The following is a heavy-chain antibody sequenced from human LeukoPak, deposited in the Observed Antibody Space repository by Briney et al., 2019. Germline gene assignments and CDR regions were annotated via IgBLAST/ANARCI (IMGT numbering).Heavy chain of an antibody. D-gene: IGHD6-19*01. V-gene: IGHV4-4*07. CDR1: GGSISSYY. J-gene: IGHJ4*02. CDR3: ARGVKYSSGSYYFDY. Sequence: SETLSLTCTVSGGSISSYYWSWIRQPAGKGLEWIGRIYTSGSTNYNPSLKSRVTMSVDTSKNRFSLKLSSVTAADTAVYYCARGVKYSSGSYYFDYWGQGTLVTVSS. CDR2: IYTSGST.